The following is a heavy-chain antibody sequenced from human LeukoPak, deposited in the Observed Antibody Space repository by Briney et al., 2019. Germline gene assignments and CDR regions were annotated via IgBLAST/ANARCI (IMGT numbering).Heavy chain of an antibody. J-gene: IGHJ5*02. D-gene: IGHD5-18*01. Sequence: SETLSLTCSVSGDSISSNSYHWGWIRPSPGKGLEWIGTIDYSGNTYYNPSLNSRVTISADTSRNQFSLKLSSVTAADTAIYYCVRRVNTYGGWFDRWGQGALVTVSS. CDR3: VRRVNTYGGWFDR. V-gene: IGHV4-39*01. CDR1: GDSISSNSYH. CDR2: IDYSGNT.